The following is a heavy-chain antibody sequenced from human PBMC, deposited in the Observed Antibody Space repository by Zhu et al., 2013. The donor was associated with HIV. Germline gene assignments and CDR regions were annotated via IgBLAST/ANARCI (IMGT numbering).Heavy chain of an antibody. CDR2: IIPIFGTA. Sequence: QVQLVQSGAEVKKPGSSVKVSCKASGGTFSSYAISWVRQAPGQGLEWMGGIIPIFGTANYAQKFQGRVTITADESTSTAYMELSSLRSEDTAVYYCALLEHDYYGSGSYLYYFDYWGQGTLVTVSS. D-gene: IGHD3-10*01. J-gene: IGHJ4*02. CDR1: GGTFSSYA. V-gene: IGHV1-69*01. CDR3: ALLEHDYYGSGSYLYYFDY.